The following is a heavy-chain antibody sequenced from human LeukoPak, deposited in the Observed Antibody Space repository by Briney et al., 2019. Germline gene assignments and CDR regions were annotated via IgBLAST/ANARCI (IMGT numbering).Heavy chain of an antibody. V-gene: IGHV4-39*07. D-gene: IGHD3-9*01. CDR2: LYNSGST. CDR3: ARMVIRLFDWLPAYYFDY. CDR1: GGSLSGPYSY. J-gene: IGHJ4*02. Sequence: SETLSLTCTVSGGSLSGPYSYWGWIRQPPGKGLEWIGSLYNSGSTYSNPSIKCRATISVDTSKNQLSLKLTSVTAADTAVYYCARMVIRLFDWLPAYYFDYWGQGALVTVSS.